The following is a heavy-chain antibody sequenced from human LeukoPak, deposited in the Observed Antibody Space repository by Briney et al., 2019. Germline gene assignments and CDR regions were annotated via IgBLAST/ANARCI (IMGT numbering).Heavy chain of an antibody. V-gene: IGHV1-18*01. CDR2: ISAYNGNT. CDR3: ARGNGDYDSSGYYAYYFDY. CDR1: GYTFTSYG. J-gene: IGHJ4*02. D-gene: IGHD3-22*01. Sequence: ASVKVSCKASGYTFTSYGISWVRQAPGQGLEWMAWISAYNGNTNYAQKLQGRVTMTTDTSTSTAYMELRSLRSDDTAVYYCARGNGDYDSSGYYAYYFDYWGQGTLVTVSS.